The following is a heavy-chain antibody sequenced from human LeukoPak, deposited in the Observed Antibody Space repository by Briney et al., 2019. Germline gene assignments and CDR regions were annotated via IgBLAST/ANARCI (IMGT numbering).Heavy chain of an antibody. CDR1: GGSISRYY. V-gene: IGHV4-59*01. J-gene: IGHJ3*02. CDR2: IYCSGST. D-gene: IGHD3-22*01. Sequence: WETLSLTCTVSGGSISRYYWSWIRQPPGKGLEWIGYIYCSGSTNYNPSLKSRVTISVDTSKNQFSLTLSSVTAADTAVYYCAREVYDSAGAFDIWGQGTMVTVSS. CDR3: AREVYDSAGAFDI.